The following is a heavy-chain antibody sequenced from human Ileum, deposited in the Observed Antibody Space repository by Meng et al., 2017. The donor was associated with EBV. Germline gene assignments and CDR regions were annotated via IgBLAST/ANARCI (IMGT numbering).Heavy chain of an antibody. CDR2: TSHSGST. Sequence: QVQLQESGPGLVKPWXXVSLTCAVSGGSISRSDWWSWVRQPPGKGLEWIGETSHSGSTNYSPSLKGRFTISLDKSKNQLSLKLNSVTAADTAVYYCASSDYYRSDYWGQGTLVTVSS. CDR1: GGSISRSDW. V-gene: IGHV4-4*02. J-gene: IGHJ4*02. D-gene: IGHD3-22*01. CDR3: ASSDYYRSDY.